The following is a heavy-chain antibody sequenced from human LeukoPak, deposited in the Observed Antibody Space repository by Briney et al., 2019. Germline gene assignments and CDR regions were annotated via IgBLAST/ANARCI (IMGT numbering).Heavy chain of an antibody. D-gene: IGHD6-19*01. CDR2: IYYSGST. CDR1: GGSISSYY. Sequence: SETLSLTCTVSGGSISSYYWSWIRQPPGKGLEWIGYIYYSGSTNYNPSLKSRVTISVDTSKNQFSLKLSSVTAADTAMYYCARSSVAGGVDYWGQGTLVTVSS. V-gene: IGHV4-59*01. CDR3: ARSSVAGGVDY. J-gene: IGHJ4*02.